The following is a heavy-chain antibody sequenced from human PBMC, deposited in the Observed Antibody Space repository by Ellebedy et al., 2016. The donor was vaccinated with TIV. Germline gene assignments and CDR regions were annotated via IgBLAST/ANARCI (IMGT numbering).Heavy chain of an antibody. Sequence: PGGSLSLSCAASGFTVSSNYMSWVRQAPGKGLVWVSLITSDGSRTTYADSVEGRFTISRDNAKNTLYLQMNSMRAEDTAVYYSASRGVAVQGADYWGQGTLVTVSS. J-gene: IGHJ4*02. D-gene: IGHD3-10*01. CDR2: ITSDGSRT. CDR3: ASRGVAVQGADY. CDR1: GFTVSSNY. V-gene: IGHV3-74*01.